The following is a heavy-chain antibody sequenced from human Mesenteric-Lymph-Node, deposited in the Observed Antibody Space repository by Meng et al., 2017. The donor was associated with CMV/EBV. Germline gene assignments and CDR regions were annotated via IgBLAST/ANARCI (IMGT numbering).Heavy chain of an antibody. Sequence: ESLKISCAVYGGSFSGYYWSWIRQPPGKGLEWIGEINQSGSTNCNPTLKSRVTISVDTSKNHFSLNLTSVTAADTAVYYCARKDYYDISGHAFDIWGQGTMVTVSS. J-gene: IGHJ3*02. D-gene: IGHD3-22*01. CDR1: GGSFSGYY. CDR2: INQSGST. V-gene: IGHV4-34*01. CDR3: ARKDYYDISGHAFDI.